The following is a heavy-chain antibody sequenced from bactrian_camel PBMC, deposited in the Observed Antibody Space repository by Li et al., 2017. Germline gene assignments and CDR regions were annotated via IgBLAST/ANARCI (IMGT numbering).Heavy chain of an antibody. CDR1: GYSYSNWC. CDR2: LDSDGST. CDR3: AAAAICFRDYRDAGTRDRNWVKFGH. V-gene: IGHV3S53*01. Sequence: QLVESGGGSVQAGGSMRLSCQLLGYSYSNWCMGWFCQAPGKEREGVADLDSDGSTSYADSVKGRFTISKDNAKDTVYLEMNSLKPEDTGVYYCAAAAICFRDYRDAGTRDRNWVKFGHWGQGTQVTVS. D-gene: IGHD4*01. J-gene: IGHJ6*01.